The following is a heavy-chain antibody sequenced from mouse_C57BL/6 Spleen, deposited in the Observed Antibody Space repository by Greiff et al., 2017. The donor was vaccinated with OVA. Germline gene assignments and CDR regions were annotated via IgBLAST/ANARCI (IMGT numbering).Heavy chain of an antibody. CDR2: IYPRSGNT. J-gene: IGHJ4*01. V-gene: IGHV1-81*01. Sequence: QVQLQQSGAELARPGASVKLSCKASGYTFTSYGISWVKQRTGQGLEWIGEIYPRSGNTYYNEKFKGKATLTADKSSSTAYMELRSLTSEDSAVDFCESAGYYGSSGAMDYWGQGTSVTVSS. CDR1: GYTFTSYG. D-gene: IGHD1-1*01. CDR3: ESAGYYGSSGAMDY.